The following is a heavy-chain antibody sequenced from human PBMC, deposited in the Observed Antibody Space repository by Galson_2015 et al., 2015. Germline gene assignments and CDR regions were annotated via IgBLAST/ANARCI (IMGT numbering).Heavy chain of an antibody. V-gene: IGHV4-4*02. Sequence: ETLSLPCAVSGGSITTSYWWSWVRQPPGKGLEWIGEIYHSGSTNYNPSLKSRLTIPVDKSKNQFSLKLSSVTAADTAVYYCARKNYDDLRFAYWGQGTLVTVSS. D-gene: IGHD4-17*01. CDR1: GGSITTSYW. CDR2: IYHSGST. CDR3: ARKNYDDLRFAY. J-gene: IGHJ4*02.